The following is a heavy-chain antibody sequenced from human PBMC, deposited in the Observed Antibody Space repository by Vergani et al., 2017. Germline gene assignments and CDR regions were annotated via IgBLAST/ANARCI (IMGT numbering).Heavy chain of an antibody. V-gene: IGHV3-15*07. CDR3: TTDPRYCGDGSCYWLRDHHYYGMDV. J-gene: IGHJ6*02. D-gene: IGHD2-21*01. CDR2: IKSTFDRGTT. CDR1: RFSFRNAW. Sequence: EVQLVESGGGIVKPGGSLRLSCVASRFSFRNAWMNWVRRTPGKGLEWVGRIKSTFDRGTTDYAAAVKGRFTISRDDSKNTLFLQMNGLKTEDIGVYYCTTDPRYCGDGSCYWLRDHHYYGMDVWGQGTTVTVSS.